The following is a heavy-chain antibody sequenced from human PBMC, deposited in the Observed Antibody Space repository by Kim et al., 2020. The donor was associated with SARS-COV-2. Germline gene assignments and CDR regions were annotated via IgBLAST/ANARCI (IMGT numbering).Heavy chain of an antibody. Sequence: GGSLRLSCAASGFTFSSYAMHWVRQAPGKGLEWVAVISYDGSNKYYADSVKGRFTISRDNSKNTLYLQMNSLRAEDTAVYYCARAGGLGGSGWNKYYYYYYGMDVWGQGTTVTVSS. D-gene: IGHD1-1*01. CDR3: ARAGGLGGSGWNKYYYYYYGMDV. V-gene: IGHV3-30*04. J-gene: IGHJ6*02. CDR1: GFTFSSYA. CDR2: ISYDGSNK.